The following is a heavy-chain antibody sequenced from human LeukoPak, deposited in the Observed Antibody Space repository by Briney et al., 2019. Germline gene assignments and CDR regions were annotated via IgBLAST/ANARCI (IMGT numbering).Heavy chain of an antibody. CDR2: ISGSGGST. V-gene: IGHV3-23*01. CDR1: GFTFSSYA. D-gene: IGHD1-26*01. J-gene: IGHJ4*02. Sequence: GGSLRLSCAASGFTFSSYAMSWVRQAPGKGLEWVSAISGSGGSTYYADSVKGRFTISRDNSKNTLYLQMNSLRAEVTAVYYSAKDLDSGSYLFDYWGQGTLVPVSS. CDR3: AKDLDSGSYLFDY.